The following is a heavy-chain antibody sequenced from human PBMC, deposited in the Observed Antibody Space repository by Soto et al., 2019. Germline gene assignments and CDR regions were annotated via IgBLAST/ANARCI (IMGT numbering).Heavy chain of an antibody. CDR1: GGSISSYY. J-gene: IGHJ6*02. D-gene: IGHD6-19*01. Sequence: SETLSLTCTVSGGSISSYYWSWIRQPPGKGLEWIGYIYYSGSTNYNPSLKSRVTISVDTSKNQFSLKLSSVTAADTAVYYCARDYSIAVAGVYYYYGMDVWGQGTTVTVSS. V-gene: IGHV4-59*01. CDR3: ARDYSIAVAGVYYYYGMDV. CDR2: IYYSGST.